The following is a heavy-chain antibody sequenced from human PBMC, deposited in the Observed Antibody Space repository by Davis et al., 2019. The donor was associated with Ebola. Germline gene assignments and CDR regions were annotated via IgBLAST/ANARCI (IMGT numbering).Heavy chain of an antibody. CDR3: ARDFWKLPGGLDY. CDR2: ISYDESNK. J-gene: IGHJ4*02. V-gene: IGHV3-30-3*01. Sequence: GESLKISCAASGFTFSRYAMHWVRQAPGKGLEWMALISYDESNKYYTDSVKGRFTISRDNSKNTLYLQMNSLRAEDTAIYYCARDFWKLPGGLDYWGQGTLVTVSS. D-gene: IGHD3-3*01. CDR1: GFTFSRYA.